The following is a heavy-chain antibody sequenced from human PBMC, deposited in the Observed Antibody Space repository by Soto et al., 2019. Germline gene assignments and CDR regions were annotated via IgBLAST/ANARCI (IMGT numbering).Heavy chain of an antibody. CDR2: ISSSGSTI. Sequence: GGSLRLSCAASGFTFSDYYMSWIRQAPGKGLEWISYISSSGSTIYYADSVKGRFTISRDNARNSLYLQMNSLRAEDTAVYYCARDHSSGWFGTWGQGTLVTVSS. J-gene: IGHJ5*02. V-gene: IGHV3-11*01. CDR3: ARDHSSGWFGT. CDR1: GFTFSDYY. D-gene: IGHD3-22*01.